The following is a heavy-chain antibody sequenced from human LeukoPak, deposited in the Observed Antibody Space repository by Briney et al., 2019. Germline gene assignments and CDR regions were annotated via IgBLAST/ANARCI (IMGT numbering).Heavy chain of an antibody. Sequence: SETLSLTCTVSGGSISSSSYYWSWIRQPPGKGLEWIAFISNSVSTNYNPSLKSRVTISLDTSRKQLSLRLSSVIAADTAVYYCVATERWLQWDYWGQGTLVTVSS. CDR3: VATERWLQWDY. D-gene: IGHD5-24*01. V-gene: IGHV4-61*05. J-gene: IGHJ4*02. CDR2: ISNSVST. CDR1: GGSISSSSYY.